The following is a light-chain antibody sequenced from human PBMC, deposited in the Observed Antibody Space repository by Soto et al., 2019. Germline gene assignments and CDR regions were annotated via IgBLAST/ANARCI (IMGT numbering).Light chain of an antibody. Sequence: EIVLTQSPGTLSLSPGERATLSCRASQSVSSSYLAWYQQKPGQAPRLLIYGASSRATGIPDRFSGSGSGTDFTLTISRLEPEDFALYYCHQYGSAPYTFGQVTKLEFK. CDR1: QSVSSSY. V-gene: IGKV3-20*01. J-gene: IGKJ2*01. CDR3: HQYGSAPYT. CDR2: GAS.